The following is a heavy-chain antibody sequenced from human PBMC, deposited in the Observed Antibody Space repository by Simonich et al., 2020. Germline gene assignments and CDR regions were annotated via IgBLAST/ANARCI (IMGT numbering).Heavy chain of an antibody. D-gene: IGHD5-12*01. Sequence: QVQLQESGPGLVKPSETLSLTCTVSGGSISSYYWSWIRQPPGKGLEWIGYIYYRGSTKHNPTLKSLVTISVDTSKNPFSLKRSSVTAADTAVYYCARHDRWLQFYFDYWGQGTLVTVSS. V-gene: IGHV4-59*08. CDR2: IYYRGST. CDR3: ARHDRWLQFYFDY. CDR1: GGSISSYY. J-gene: IGHJ4*02.